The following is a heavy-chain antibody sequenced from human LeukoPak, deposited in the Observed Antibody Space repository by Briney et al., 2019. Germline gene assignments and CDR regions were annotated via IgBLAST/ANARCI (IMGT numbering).Heavy chain of an antibody. CDR3: ATMGLELLPYYFDY. Sequence: GGSLRLSCAGSGFTSSRYWMSWVRQAPGKGLEWVANINQDGSEKYHVDSVRGRFTISRDNAKNSLYLQMNSLRAEDTAVYYCATMGLELLPYYFDYWGQGTLVTVSS. CDR1: GFTSSRYW. J-gene: IGHJ4*02. CDR2: INQDGSEK. D-gene: IGHD1-7*01. V-gene: IGHV3-7*01.